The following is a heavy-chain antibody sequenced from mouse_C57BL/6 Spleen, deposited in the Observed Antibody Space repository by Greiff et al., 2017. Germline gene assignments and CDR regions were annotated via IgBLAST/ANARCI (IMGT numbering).Heavy chain of an antibody. V-gene: IGHV1-61*01. J-gene: IGHJ4*01. CDR1: GYTFTSYW. D-gene: IGHD1-1*01. CDR3: ARGVSYYCGSSYSMDY. Sequence: VQLQQPGAELVRPGSSVKLSCKASGYTFTSYWMDWVKQRPGQGLEWIGNIYPSDSETHYNQKFKDKATLTVDKSSSTAYMQLSSLTSEDSAVYYCARGVSYYCGSSYSMDYWGQGTSVTVSS. CDR2: IYPSDSET.